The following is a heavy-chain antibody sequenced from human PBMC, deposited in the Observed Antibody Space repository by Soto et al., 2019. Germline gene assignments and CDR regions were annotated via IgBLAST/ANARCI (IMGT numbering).Heavy chain of an antibody. CDR1: GASVTGSSFF. D-gene: IGHD3-16*02. CDR3: ARGHRYYDYVWGNYRYISWSDP. Sequence: PSETLSLTCSVSGASVTGSSFFWGWIRQPPGKGLEWIGSIFYGGTIYQTPSLKSRVAMSVDRSKNHFSLTLSSVTAADTAMYYCARGHRYYDYVWGNYRYISWSDPWGQGIQVTVSS. J-gene: IGHJ5*02. CDR2: IFYGGTI. V-gene: IGHV4-39*02.